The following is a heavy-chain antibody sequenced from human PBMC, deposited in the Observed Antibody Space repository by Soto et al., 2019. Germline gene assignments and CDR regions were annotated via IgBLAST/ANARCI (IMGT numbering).Heavy chain of an antibody. Sequence: QVQLVESGGGLVKPGGSLRLSCAPSGFTFSDYYMSWIRQAPGKGPEWVSYISKSGGTTQYADSVKGRFTISRDNAKKSLFLQMNSLRAEDTAVYYCARVKGAYAIDYWGQGTQVTVSS. J-gene: IGHJ4*02. CDR3: ARVKGAYAIDY. CDR1: GFTFSDYY. D-gene: IGHD5-12*01. V-gene: IGHV3-11*01. CDR2: ISKSGGTT.